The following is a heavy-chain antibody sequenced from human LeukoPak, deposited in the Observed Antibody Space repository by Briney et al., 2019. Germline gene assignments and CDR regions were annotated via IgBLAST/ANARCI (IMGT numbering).Heavy chain of an antibody. CDR2: IIPIFGTA. D-gene: IGHD6-13*01. V-gene: IGHV1-69*05. CDR3: ARHMGIAAPFDY. J-gene: IGHJ4*02. Sequence: SVKVSCKASGGTFSSYAISWVPQAPGQGLEWMGGIIPIFGTANYAQKFQGRVTITTDESTSTAYMELSSLRSEDTAVYYCARHMGIAAPFDYWGQGTLVTVSS. CDR1: GGTFSSYA.